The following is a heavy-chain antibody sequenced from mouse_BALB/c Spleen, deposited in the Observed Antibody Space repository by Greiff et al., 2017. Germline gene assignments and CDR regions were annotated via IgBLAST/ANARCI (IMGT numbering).Heavy chain of an antibody. D-gene: IGHD2-10*02. CDR3: ARYGNYQFDY. V-gene: IGHV5-6*02. CDR2: ISSGGSYT. CDR1: GFTFSSYG. Sequence: EVMLVESGGDLVKPGGSLKLSCAASGFTFSSYGMSWVRQTPDKRLEWVATISSGGSYTYYPDSVKGRFTISRDNAKNTLYLQMSSLKSEDTAMYYCARYGNYQFDYWGQGTTLTVSS. J-gene: IGHJ2*01.